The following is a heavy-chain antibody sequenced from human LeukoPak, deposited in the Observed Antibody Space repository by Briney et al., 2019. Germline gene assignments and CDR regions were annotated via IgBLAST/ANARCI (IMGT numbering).Heavy chain of an antibody. V-gene: IGHV3-48*04. CDR3: ARDRAHRLRPNWFDP. Sequence: PGGSLRLSCAASGFTFSSYSMNWVRQAPGKGLEWVSYISSSSSTIYYADSVKGRFTISRDNAKNSLYLQMNSLRAEDTAVYYCARDRAHRLRPNWFDPWGQGTLVTVSS. CDR1: GFTFSSYS. D-gene: IGHD4-17*01. J-gene: IGHJ5*02. CDR2: ISSSSSTI.